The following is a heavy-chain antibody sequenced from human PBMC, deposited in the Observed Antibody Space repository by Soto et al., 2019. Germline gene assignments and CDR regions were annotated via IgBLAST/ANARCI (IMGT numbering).Heavy chain of an antibody. CDR3: ARGSGVVPAATGSHYYYYYMYV. J-gene: IGHJ6*03. D-gene: IGHD2-2*01. CDR2: INHSGST. Sequence: QVQLQQWGAGLLKPSETLSLTCAVYGGSFSGYYWSWIRQPPGKGLEWIGEINHSGSTSYNPSLKSRVTISVDTPKNQFSLKLSSVTAAGTAVYYWARGSGVVPAATGSHYYYYYMYVWGKGTTVTASS. CDR1: GGSFSGYY. V-gene: IGHV4-34*01.